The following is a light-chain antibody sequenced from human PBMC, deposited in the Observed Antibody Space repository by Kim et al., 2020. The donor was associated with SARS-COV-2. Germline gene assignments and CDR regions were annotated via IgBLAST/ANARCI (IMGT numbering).Light chain of an antibody. Sequence: GQRVTISCSGSSSNIGGHTVNWYQQFPGTTPKLLIYSNNQRPSGVPDRYSGSKSGTSASLAISGLQSEDEADYYCTAWDGNLNGQVFGGGTQLTVL. CDR3: TAWDGNLNGQV. CDR2: SNN. CDR1: SSNIGGHT. J-gene: IGLJ3*02. V-gene: IGLV1-44*01.